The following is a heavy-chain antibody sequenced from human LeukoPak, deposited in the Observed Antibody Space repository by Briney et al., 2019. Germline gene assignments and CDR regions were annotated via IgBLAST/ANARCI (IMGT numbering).Heavy chain of an antibody. CDR1: GYTFTGYY. CDR2: ISAYNGNT. D-gene: IGHD1/OR15-1a*01. CDR3: AREQEQGFDP. V-gene: IGHV1-18*04. J-gene: IGHJ5*02. Sequence: GASVKVTCKASGYTFTGYYMHWVRQAPGQGLEWMGWISAYNGNTNYAQKLQGRVTMTTDTSTSTAYMELRSLRSDDTAVYYCAREQEQGFDPWGQGTLVTVSS.